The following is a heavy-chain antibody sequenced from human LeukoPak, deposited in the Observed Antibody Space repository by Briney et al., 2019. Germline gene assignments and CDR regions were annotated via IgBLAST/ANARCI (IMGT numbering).Heavy chain of an antibody. D-gene: IGHD3-22*01. CDR1: GFTFSSYA. J-gene: IGHJ4*02. CDR2: ISYDGSNK. Sequence: PGGSLRLSCAASGFTFSSYAMPWVRQAPGKGLEWVAVISYDGSNKYYADSVKGRFTISRDNSKNTLYLQMNSLRAEDTAVYYCAREQYYYDSSGYYFAYYFDYWGQGTLVTVSS. V-gene: IGHV3-30-3*01. CDR3: AREQYYYDSSGYYFAYYFDY.